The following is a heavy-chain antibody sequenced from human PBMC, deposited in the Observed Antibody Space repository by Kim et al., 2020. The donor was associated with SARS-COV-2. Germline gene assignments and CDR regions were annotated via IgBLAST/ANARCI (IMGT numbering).Heavy chain of an antibody. CDR2: INHSGST. J-gene: IGHJ6*01. V-gene: IGHV4-34*01. CDR3: ARGLGYCSSTSCYAYYYYG. Sequence: SETLSLTCAVYGGSFSGYYWSWIRQPPGKGLEWIGEINHSGSTNYNPSLKSRVTISVDTSKNQFSLKLSSVTAADTAVYYCARGLGYCSSTSCYAYYYYG. CDR1: GGSFSGYY. D-gene: IGHD2-2*01.